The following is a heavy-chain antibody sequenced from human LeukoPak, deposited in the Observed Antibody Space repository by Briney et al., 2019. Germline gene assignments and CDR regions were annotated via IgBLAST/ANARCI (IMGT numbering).Heavy chain of an antibody. CDR3: AKGPGIAAAGDTAAEYFQH. CDR1: GFTFSSYA. D-gene: IGHD6-13*01. CDR2: ISGSGGST. J-gene: IGHJ1*01. Sequence: GGTLRLSCAASGFTFSSYAMSWVRQAPAKGLEWVSAISGSGGSTYYADSVKGRFTISRDNSKNTLYLQMNSLRAEDTAVYYCAKGPGIAAAGDTAAEYFQHWGQGTLVTVSS. V-gene: IGHV3-23*01.